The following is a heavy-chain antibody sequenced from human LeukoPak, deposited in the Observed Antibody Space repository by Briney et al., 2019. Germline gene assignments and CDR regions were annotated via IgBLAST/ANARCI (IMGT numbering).Heavy chain of an antibody. CDR2: IYYSGST. V-gene: IGHV4-59*01. CDR3: AREGFIAAAGYYYYGMDV. D-gene: IGHD6-13*01. J-gene: IGHJ6*02. Sequence: PSETLSLTCTVSGGSISSYYWSWIRQPPGKGLGWIGYIYYSGSTNYNPSLKSRVTISVDTSKDQFSLKLSSVTAADTAVYYYAREGFIAAAGYYYYGMDVWGQGTTVTVSS. CDR1: GGSISSYY.